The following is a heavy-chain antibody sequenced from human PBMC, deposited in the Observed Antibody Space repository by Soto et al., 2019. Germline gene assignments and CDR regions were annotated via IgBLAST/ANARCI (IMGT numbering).Heavy chain of an antibody. CDR3: ASSIAARLFDY. CDR2: INHSGST. J-gene: IGHJ4*02. CDR1: GGSFSGYY. D-gene: IGHD6-6*01. V-gene: IGHV4-34*01. Sequence: SETLSLTCAVYGGSFSGYYWSWIRQPPGKGLEWIGEINHSGSTNYNPSLKSRVTISVDTSKNQFSLKLSSVTAADTAVYYCASSIAARLFDYWGQGTLVTVSS.